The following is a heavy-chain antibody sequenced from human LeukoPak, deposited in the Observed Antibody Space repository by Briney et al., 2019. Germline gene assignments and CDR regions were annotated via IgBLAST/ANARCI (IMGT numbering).Heavy chain of an antibody. V-gene: IGHV4-39*01. J-gene: IGHJ4*02. D-gene: IGHD1-26*01. CDR2: IYSSGST. CDR3: ARSPQGNRWDLAY. CDR1: APCVISTGYC. Sequence: SQTLSLTCTVVAPCVISTGYCSGRIRQPPWKGLEWIGSIYSSGSTYYKPSLKSRVTISVDTSKNQFSLNLSSVPASDTAVYYCARSPQGNRWDLAYRGQGTLVTVSS.